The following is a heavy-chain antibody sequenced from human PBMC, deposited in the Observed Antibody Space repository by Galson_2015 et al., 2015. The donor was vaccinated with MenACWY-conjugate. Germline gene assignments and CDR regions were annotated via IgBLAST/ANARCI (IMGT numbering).Heavy chain of an antibody. J-gene: IGHJ6*02. Sequence: SLRLSCAASGFTFSTFDMHWVRQAAGKGLEWVSGIGTAGDTYYPGSVKGRFTISSDNAKDSLYLQMNSLRAGDTAVYYCARADNSGWQVKDYYYGMDVWGQGTTVTVSS. CDR2: IGTAGDT. CDR3: ARADNSGWQVKDYYYGMDV. CDR1: GFTFSTFD. V-gene: IGHV3-13*04. D-gene: IGHD6-19*01.